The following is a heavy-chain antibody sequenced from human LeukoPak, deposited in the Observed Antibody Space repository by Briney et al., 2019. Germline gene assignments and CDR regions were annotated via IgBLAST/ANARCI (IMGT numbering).Heavy chain of an antibody. J-gene: IGHJ5*02. CDR3: ARGSPLGVSWFDP. Sequence: SETLSLTCAVYGGSFSGYYWSWIRQPPGKGLEWIGEINHSGSTNYNPSLKSRVTISVDTSKNQFSLKLSSVTAADTAGYYRARGSPLGVSWFDPWSQGTLVTVSS. V-gene: IGHV4-34*01. CDR2: INHSGST. D-gene: IGHD3-16*01. CDR1: GGSFSGYY.